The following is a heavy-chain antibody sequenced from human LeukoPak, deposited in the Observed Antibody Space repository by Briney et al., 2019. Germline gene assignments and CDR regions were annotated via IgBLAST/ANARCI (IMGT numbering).Heavy chain of an antibody. D-gene: IGHD4-17*01. Sequence: GGSLRLSCAASGFTFSSYAMSWVRQAPGKGLEWVSAIGGRGSITYYADSVKGRFTISKDNSKNTLYLQMNSLRAEDTAVYYCARDDDYVEYGYYFDFWGQGTLVTVSS. V-gene: IGHV3-23*01. CDR3: ARDDDYVEYGYYFDF. CDR1: GFTFSSYA. CDR2: IGGRGSIT. J-gene: IGHJ4*02.